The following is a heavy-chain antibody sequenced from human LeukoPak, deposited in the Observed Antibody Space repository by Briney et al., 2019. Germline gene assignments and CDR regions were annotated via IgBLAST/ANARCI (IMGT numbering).Heavy chain of an antibody. CDR3: ARSTQYCSSTSCYTEGFDY. Sequence: PGGSLRLSCAASGFTFRSYWMSWVRQAPGKGLEWVANINQGGSVKYYVDSVKGRFTISRDDAKNSLYVQMNSLRDEDTAVYYCARSTQYCSSTSCYTEGFDYWGQGTLVTVSS. D-gene: IGHD2-2*02. CDR1: GFTFRSYW. J-gene: IGHJ4*02. CDR2: INQGGSVK. V-gene: IGHV3-7*03.